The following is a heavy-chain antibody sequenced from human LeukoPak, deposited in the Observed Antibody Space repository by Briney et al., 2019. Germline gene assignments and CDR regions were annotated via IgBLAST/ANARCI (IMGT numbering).Heavy chain of an antibody. CDR2: ITSSSTYI. V-gene: IGHV3-21*01. J-gene: IGHJ5*02. CDR1: GFTFSSYS. Sequence: PGGSLRLSCAASGFTFSSYSMNWVRQAPGKGLEWVSSITSSSTYIYYADSAKGRFTISRDNAKNSFYLQMNSLRAEDTAVYYCAKDSSIQSLDPWGQGTLVTVSS. D-gene: IGHD5-18*01. CDR3: AKDSSIQSLDP.